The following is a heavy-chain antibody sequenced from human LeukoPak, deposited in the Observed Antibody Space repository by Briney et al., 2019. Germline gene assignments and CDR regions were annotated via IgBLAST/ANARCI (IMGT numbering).Heavy chain of an antibody. J-gene: IGHJ5*02. CDR2: INPTGTGT. V-gene: IGHV1-46*01. Sequence: ASVKVSCKASGYTFINNWMHWVRQAPGHGLEWVGLINPTGTGTLYAQKFQGRVTMTRDMSTSTDYMELSSLRSDDTAIYYCARDHSVGGLAWWFDPRGQGTLVTVSS. D-gene: IGHD1-26*01. CDR1: GYTFINNW. CDR3: ARDHSVGGLAWWFDP.